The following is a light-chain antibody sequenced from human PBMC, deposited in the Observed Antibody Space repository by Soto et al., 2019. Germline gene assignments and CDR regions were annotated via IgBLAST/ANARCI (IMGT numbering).Light chain of an antibody. CDR1: QSLGSGY. Sequence: PGDRATLTCRASQSLGSGYLAWYQQKPGQAPRILIYAASTRATGIPDRFSGSGSGTDYSLTISRLEPEDFAVYYCQQYDTSPRTFGQGTKVDI. J-gene: IGKJ1*01. CDR2: AAS. CDR3: QQYDTSPRT. V-gene: IGKV3-20*01.